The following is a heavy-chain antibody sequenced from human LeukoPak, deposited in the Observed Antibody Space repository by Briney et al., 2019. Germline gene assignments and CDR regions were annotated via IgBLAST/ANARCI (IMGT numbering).Heavy chain of an antibody. CDR3: ARVAAEVVGVPGAIGFGWLRRDYYYMDV. V-gene: IGHV3-21*01. J-gene: IGHJ6*03. CDR2: ISTSSTYI. Sequence: GGSLRLSCAASGFTFSSYGMSWVRQAPGEGLEWVSSISTSSTYIYYADSVKGRFTISRDNAKNSLSLQMNSLGAEDTAVYYCARVAAEVVGVPGAIGFGWLRRDYYYMDVWGKGTTVTVSS. CDR1: GFTFSSYG. D-gene: IGHD2-2*02.